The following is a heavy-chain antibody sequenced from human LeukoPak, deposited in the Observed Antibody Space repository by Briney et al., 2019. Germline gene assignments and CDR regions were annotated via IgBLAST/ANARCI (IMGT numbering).Heavy chain of an antibody. CDR3: ARRSHCTGDSCYPV. D-gene: IGHD2-15*01. V-gene: IGHV4-39*01. CDR2: IYYGGST. CDR1: GDSMTSSNHY. Sequence: SETLSLTCTVSGDSMTSSNHYWVWIRQPPGKGLEWIGSIYYGGSTYYNPSLKSRVTISQDTSKNQFSLKVNTVTAADTAVYHCARRSHCTGDSCYPVWGQGATVTVSS. J-gene: IGHJ6*02.